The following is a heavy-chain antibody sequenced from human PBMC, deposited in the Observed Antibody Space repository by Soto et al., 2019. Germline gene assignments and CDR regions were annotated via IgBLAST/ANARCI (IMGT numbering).Heavy chain of an antibody. J-gene: IGHJ4*02. CDR1: GATFSISV. V-gene: IGHV1-69*12. CDR2: IISMFGTP. Sequence: QVQLVQSGAELKKPGSSVKVSCRASGATFSISVFNWVRQAPGQGLEWMGGIISMFGTPNYSQKFQGRVTISADESTSTGYMELNNLRSADTAIYYCARDLGGGYEPGHYWGQGTQVTVSS. D-gene: IGHD5-12*01. CDR3: ARDLGGGYEPGHY.